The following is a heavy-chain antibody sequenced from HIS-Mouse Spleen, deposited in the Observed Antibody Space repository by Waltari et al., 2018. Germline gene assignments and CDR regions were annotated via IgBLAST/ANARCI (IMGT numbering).Heavy chain of an antibody. CDR2: IDYSGRT. V-gene: IGHV4-39*07. D-gene: IGHD6-13*01. J-gene: IGHJ2*01. CDR1: GGSISSSSYY. Sequence: QLQLQESGPGLVKPSETLSLTCTVSGGSISSSSYYWGWIRQPPGKGREWIGRIDYSGRTSSEPYLKSRVTISVDTSKNQFSLKLSSVTAADTAVYYCAREIPYSSSWYDWYFDLWGRGTLVTVSS. CDR3: AREIPYSSSWYDWYFDL.